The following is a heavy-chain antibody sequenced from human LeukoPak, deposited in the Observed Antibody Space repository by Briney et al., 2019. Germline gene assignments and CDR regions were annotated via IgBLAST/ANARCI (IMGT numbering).Heavy chain of an antibody. D-gene: IGHD2-2*01. CDR3: ARACSSTSCYYGRATDY. J-gene: IGHJ4*02. V-gene: IGHV1-2*02. CDR2: INPNSGGT. Sequence: ASVKVSCKASGYTFTGYYMHWVRQAPGQGLEWMGWINPNSGGTNYAQKFQGRVTMTRDTSISTAYMELSSLRSEDTAVYYCARACSSTSCYYGRATDYWGQGTLVTVSS. CDR1: GYTFTGYY.